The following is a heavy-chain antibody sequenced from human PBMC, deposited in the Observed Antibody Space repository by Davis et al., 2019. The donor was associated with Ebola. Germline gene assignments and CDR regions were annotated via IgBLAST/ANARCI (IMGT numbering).Heavy chain of an antibody. D-gene: IGHD5-12*01. CDR1: GFTFAGYS. V-gene: IGHV3-21*01. CDR3: ARGGWLRFELGPGYYFDY. Sequence: GESLKISCAASGFTFAGYSMNWVRQAQGKGLEWVSSISSGSYYIYYADSLKGRFTISRDNAKNSLYLQMNSLRAEDTAVYYCARGGWLRFELGPGYYFDYWGQGTLVTVSS. CDR2: ISSGSYYI. J-gene: IGHJ4*02.